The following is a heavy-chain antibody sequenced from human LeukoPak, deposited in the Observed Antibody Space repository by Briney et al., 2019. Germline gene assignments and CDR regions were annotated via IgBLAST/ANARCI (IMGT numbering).Heavy chain of an antibody. CDR1: GFTVRDFW. CDR3: VRGGWELDY. V-gene: IGHV3-7*01. Sequence: PGGSLRLSCAASGFTVRDFWMAWVRQAPGKGLEWVAHIKEDRIADYYVDSVKGRFTISKDDGKNSLHLQMNSLRVEDTAVYYCVRGGWELDYWGQGTLVTVSS. D-gene: IGHD4-23*01. CDR2: IKEDRIAD. J-gene: IGHJ4*02.